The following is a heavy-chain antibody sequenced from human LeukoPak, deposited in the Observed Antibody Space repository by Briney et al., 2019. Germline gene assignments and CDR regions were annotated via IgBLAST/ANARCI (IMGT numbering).Heavy chain of an antibody. Sequence: PGGSLRLSCAASGFTFSSHSMNWVRQAPGKGLEWVSYISSSSSTIYYADSVKGRFTISRDNAKNSLYLQMNSLRAEDTAVYYCARDLGVVRGVIKHYYYYGMDVWGQGTTVTVSS. J-gene: IGHJ6*02. CDR1: GFTFSSHS. V-gene: IGHV3-48*04. D-gene: IGHD3-10*01. CDR3: ARDLGVVRGVIKHYYYYGMDV. CDR2: ISSSSSTI.